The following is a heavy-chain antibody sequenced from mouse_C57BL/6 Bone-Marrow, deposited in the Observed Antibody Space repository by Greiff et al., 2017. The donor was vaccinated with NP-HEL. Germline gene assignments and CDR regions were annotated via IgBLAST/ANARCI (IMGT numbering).Heavy chain of an antibody. J-gene: IGHJ3*01. CDR1: GYTFTSYG. CDR2: IYPRSGNT. CDR3: ARQLRLRLAWFAY. V-gene: IGHV1-81*01. Sequence: QVQLQQSGAELARPGASVKLSCKASGYTFTSYGISWVKQRTGQGLEWIGEIYPRSGNTYYNEKFKGKATLTADKSSSTAYMELRSLTSEDSAVHFCARQLRLRLAWFAYWGQGTLVTVSA. D-gene: IGHD3-2*02.